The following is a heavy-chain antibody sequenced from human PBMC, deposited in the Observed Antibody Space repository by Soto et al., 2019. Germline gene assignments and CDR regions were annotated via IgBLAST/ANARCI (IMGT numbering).Heavy chain of an antibody. CDR1: GGSINSYW. V-gene: IGHV4-4*07. J-gene: IGHJ4*02. CDR3: ARDIASYAYGEGY. Sequence: SETLSLTCTVSGGSINSYWWSWIRQPAGKGLEWIGRVYSSGTTDYNPSLNSRATMSVETSKNQSSLKLSSVTAADTAVYYCARDIASYAYGEGYWGQGIQVTVSS. D-gene: IGHD2-21*01. CDR2: VYSSGTT.